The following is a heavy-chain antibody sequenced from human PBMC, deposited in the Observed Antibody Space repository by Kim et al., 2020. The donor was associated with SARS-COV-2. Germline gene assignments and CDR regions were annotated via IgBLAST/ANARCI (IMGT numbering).Heavy chain of an antibody. CDR3: ARGGRVVDY. CDR2: GNT. V-gene: IGHV1-18*01. D-gene: IGHD2-15*01. Sequence: GNTNNAQNFQGRVTMTTDTATSTAYMELRSLRSDDTAVYYCARGGRVVDYWGQGTLVTVSS. J-gene: IGHJ4*02.